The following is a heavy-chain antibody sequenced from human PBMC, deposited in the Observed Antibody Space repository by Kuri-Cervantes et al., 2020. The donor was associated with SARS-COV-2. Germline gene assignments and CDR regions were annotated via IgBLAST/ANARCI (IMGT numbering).Heavy chain of an antibody. Sequence: ASVKVSCKAPETTFPNYDINWVRQATGKGLEWMGMVKTNSGNTLYAQFFQGRVTMTRDTSTSTVYMELSSLTSEDTAIYYCYCVPKEGFDSWGQGTLVTVSS. J-gene: IGHJ4*02. CDR2: VKTNSGNT. CDR3: YCVPKEGFDS. V-gene: IGHV1-8*01. CDR1: ETTFPNYD. D-gene: IGHD2-21*01.